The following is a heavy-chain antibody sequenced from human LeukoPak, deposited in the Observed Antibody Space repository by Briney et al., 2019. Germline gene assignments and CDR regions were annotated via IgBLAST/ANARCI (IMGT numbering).Heavy chain of an antibody. CDR2: INHSGST. J-gene: IGHJ5*02. CDR3: ARGPVVRGVINH. CDR1: GGSFSGYY. D-gene: IGHD3-10*01. V-gene: IGHV4-34*01. Sequence: SETLSLTCAVYGGSFSGYYWSWIRQPPGKGLEWIGEINHSGSTNYNPSPKSRVTISVDTSKNQFSLKLSSVTAADTAVYYCARGPVVRGVINHWGQGTLVTVSS.